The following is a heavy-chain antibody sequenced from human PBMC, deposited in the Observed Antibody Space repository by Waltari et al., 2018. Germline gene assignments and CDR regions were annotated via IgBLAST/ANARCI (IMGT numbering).Heavy chain of an antibody. CDR3: ARDIPAGNSYLDY. CDR1: GFTLSYSW. V-gene: IGHV3-7*01. D-gene: IGHD3-16*02. Sequence: VQLVESGGGLVEPGGSLRPFCAASGFTLSYSWMTWVRQAPGKGLEWLANINEDGSVKQHVDSVKGRFTISRDNAKNSLYLQMNSLRAEDTAVYYCARDIPAGNSYLDYWGQGTLVTVSS. J-gene: IGHJ4*02. CDR2: INEDGSVK.